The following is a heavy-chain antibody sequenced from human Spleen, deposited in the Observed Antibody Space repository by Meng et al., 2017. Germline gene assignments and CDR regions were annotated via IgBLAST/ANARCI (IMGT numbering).Heavy chain of an antibody. CDR1: GYTFTNYW. CDR2: IYPGDSDT. CDR3: ARCRTYSGSWGLDS. V-gene: IGHV5-51*01. J-gene: IGHJ4*02. Sequence: GESLKISCKGSGYTFTNYWIGWVRQMPGKGLEWMGIIYPGDSDTRYRPSFQDQVTISADKSISTAYLQWSSLKASDTAMYFCARCRTYSGSWGLDSWGQGTLVTAPQ. D-gene: IGHD6-13*01.